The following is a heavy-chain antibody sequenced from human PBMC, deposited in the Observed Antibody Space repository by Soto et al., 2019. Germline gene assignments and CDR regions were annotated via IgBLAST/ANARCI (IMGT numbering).Heavy chain of an antibody. Sequence: VQLVQSGAEVKKPGESLRISCKASGYRFTDDWIGWVRQMPGKGLEWMGIIYPEDSDITYSPSFQGQVTISADKSINTAYLQWSSLKASDTPMYYCARMSGSGWFDPWGQGTLVIVSS. J-gene: IGHJ5*02. CDR3: ARMSGSGWFDP. V-gene: IGHV5-51*01. CDR1: GYRFTDDW. CDR2: IYPEDSDI. D-gene: IGHD1-26*01.